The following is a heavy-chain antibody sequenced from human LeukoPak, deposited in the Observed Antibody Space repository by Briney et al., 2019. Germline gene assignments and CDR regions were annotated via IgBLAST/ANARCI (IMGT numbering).Heavy chain of an antibody. V-gene: IGHV4-38-2*02. CDR1: GYSISSGYY. J-gene: IGHJ6*04. CDR3: ARLISTVIPAV. D-gene: IGHD4-17*01. Sequence: SETLSLTCTVSGYSISSGYYWGWIRQPPGKGLEWIGSIYHSGSTYYNPSLKSRVTISVDTSKNQFSLKLNSVTAADTAVYYCARLISTVIPAVWGKGTTVTISS. CDR2: IYHSGST.